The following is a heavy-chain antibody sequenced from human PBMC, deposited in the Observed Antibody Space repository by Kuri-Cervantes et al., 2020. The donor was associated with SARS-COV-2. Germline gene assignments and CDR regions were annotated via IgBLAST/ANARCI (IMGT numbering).Heavy chain of an antibody. V-gene: IGHV3-23*01. D-gene: IGHD3-22*01. CDR3: AKSEMFYDMSGYYFDN. CDR2: ISGSGGST. J-gene: IGHJ4*02. CDR1: GFTFGDYA. Sequence: GESLKISCTTSGFTFGDYAMSWVRRAPGKGLEWVSAISGSGGSTYYADSVKGRFTISRDNSKNTLYLQMNSLRAEDTAVYYCAKSEMFYDMSGYYFDNWGKGTLVTVSS.